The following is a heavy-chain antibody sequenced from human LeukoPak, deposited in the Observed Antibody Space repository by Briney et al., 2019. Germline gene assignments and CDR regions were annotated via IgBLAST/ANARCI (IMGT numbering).Heavy chain of an antibody. CDR1: GYTFTSYG. V-gene: IGHV1-18*01. D-gene: IGHD7-27*01. CDR3: ARDWGSIKVIADY. CDR2: ISSNSDNT. Sequence: ASVNVSCKATGYTFTSYGISWVRQAPGQGLEWMGWISSNSDNTNYAQKLQGRVTITTDTSTSTAYMELRSLRSDDTALYFCARDWGSIKVIADYWGQGTLVTVSS. J-gene: IGHJ4*02.